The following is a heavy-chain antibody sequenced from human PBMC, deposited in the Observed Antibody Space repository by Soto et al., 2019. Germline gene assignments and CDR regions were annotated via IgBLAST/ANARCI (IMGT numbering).Heavy chain of an antibody. D-gene: IGHD3-10*01. CDR3: SGYGSGSYYRY. V-gene: IGHV4-30-2*05. Sequence: SETLSLTCAVSGGSISSGGYSWSWIRQPPGKGLEWIGYIYHSGSTYYNPSLRSQVAISLDTSKNHFSLTLSSVTAADTAVYYCSGYGSGSYYRYWGHGTLVTVSS. CDR2: IYHSGST. J-gene: IGHJ4*01. CDR1: GGSISSGGYS.